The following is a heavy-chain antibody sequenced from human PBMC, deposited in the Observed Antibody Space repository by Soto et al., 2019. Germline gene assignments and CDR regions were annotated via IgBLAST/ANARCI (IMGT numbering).Heavy chain of an antibody. CDR3: AGGDGYRISDY. CDR2: IRHTGTT. Sequence: QVQLQESGPGLVKPSETLSLTCTVSGGSINNFYGDWIRQPPGKGLEWIGHIRHTGTTNYNPSLKSRVTISIDSSKNQFSLRLSFVTAADTAVYYCAGGDGYRISDYWGQGTLVTVSS. CDR1: GGSINNFY. V-gene: IGHV4-59*01. J-gene: IGHJ4*02. D-gene: IGHD2-21*01.